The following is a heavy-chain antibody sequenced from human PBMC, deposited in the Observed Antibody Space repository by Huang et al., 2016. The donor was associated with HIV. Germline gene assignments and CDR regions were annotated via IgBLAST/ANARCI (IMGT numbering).Heavy chain of an antibody. Sequence: QVQLKQWGAGLLKPSETLSLTCAVYGWAFRGSSWTWIRQFPEKGLEWIGDINHNGKIIYNPALRARVTISTDTSKNHFSLHLTSVTAADTALYYCARGFNYYASDNLGVYYFDSWGLGTLVTVSP. CDR1: GWAFRGSS. CDR2: INHNGKI. D-gene: IGHD3-10*01. CDR3: ARGFNYYASDNLGVYYFDS. J-gene: IGHJ4*02. V-gene: IGHV4-34*02.